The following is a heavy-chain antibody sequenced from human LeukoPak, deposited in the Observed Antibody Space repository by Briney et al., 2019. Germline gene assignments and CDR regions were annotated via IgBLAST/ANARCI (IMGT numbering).Heavy chain of an antibody. CDR1: GGSISSYY. Sequence: SETLSLTCTVSGGSISSYYWNWIRRPPGKGLEWIGYIYYSGNTNYNPSLRGRVSISVDTSKNQFSLKLTSVTAADTAMYYCARGGRGNYNAPFDYWGQGTLGTVSS. CDR3: ARGGRGNYNAPFDY. CDR2: IYYSGNT. D-gene: IGHD1-26*01. V-gene: IGHV4-59*01. J-gene: IGHJ4*02.